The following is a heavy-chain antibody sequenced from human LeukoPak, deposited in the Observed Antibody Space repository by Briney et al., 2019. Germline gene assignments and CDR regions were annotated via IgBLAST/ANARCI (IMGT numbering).Heavy chain of an antibody. CDR1: GLTGSHNY. V-gene: IGHV3-53*01. D-gene: IGHD4-17*01. CDR3: IVFGDSNH. J-gene: IGHJ5*02. CDR2: IHTSGDT. Sequence: PGGSLRLSCAASGLTGSHNYVSWVRQAPGKGLEWVSAIHTSGDTRYADSVKGRFTISRDTSKNTLYLQTNSLRVEDTAVYYCIVFGDSNHWGQGTLVTVSS.